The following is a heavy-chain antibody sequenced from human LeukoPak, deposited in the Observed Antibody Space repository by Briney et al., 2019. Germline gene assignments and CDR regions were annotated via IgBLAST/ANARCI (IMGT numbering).Heavy chain of an antibody. Sequence: PGGSLRLSCAASGFTFSSYWMSWVRQAPGKGLEWVANINQNGSEKYYVDSVKGRFTISRDNAKNSVFLQMNNLTAEDTALYYCVSRLGYWGQGTLVTVSS. CDR3: VSRLGY. D-gene: IGHD2-21*01. CDR2: INQNGSEK. CDR1: GFTFSSYW. J-gene: IGHJ4*02. V-gene: IGHV3-7*01.